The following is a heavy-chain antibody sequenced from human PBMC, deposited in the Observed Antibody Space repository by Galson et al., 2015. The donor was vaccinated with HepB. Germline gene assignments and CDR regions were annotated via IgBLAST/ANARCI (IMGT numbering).Heavy chain of an antibody. D-gene: IGHD1-14*01. CDR1: GFTFSDAW. CDR3: TTTVRPEDFVDY. CDR2: VKSRTFGGTA. V-gene: IGHV3-15*01. J-gene: IGHJ4*02. Sequence: SLRLSCAASGFTFSDAWMSWVRQAPGKGLEWVGRVKSRTFGGTADYGTPVKGRFTISRDDSKHTLSLLMNSLKTKDSAVYYCTTTVRPEDFVDYWGQGSLVTVSS.